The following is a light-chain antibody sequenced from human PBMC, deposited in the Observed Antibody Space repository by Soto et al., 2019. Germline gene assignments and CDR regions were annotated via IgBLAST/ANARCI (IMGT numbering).Light chain of an antibody. V-gene: IGKV3-20*01. CDR3: QDSSTSPWP. CDR2: ATS. J-gene: IGKJ1*01. CDR1: QSVTSTY. Sequence: TQSPGTLSLSPGERATLSCRAVQSVTSTYMAWYQQKPGQAPRLLIYATSFRATGIPDRFRSSGSGTDFTLTISSLEPEDSAVYYCQDSSTSPWPFGQGTKVEIK.